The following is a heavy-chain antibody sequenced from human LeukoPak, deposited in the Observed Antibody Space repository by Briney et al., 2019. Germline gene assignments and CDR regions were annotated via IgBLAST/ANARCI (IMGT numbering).Heavy chain of an antibody. CDR1: GGSISSYY. J-gene: IGHJ4*02. V-gene: IGHV4-59*01. CDR2: IYYSGST. D-gene: IGHD6-19*01. Sequence: PSETLSLTCTVSGGSISSYYWSWIRQPPGKGLEWIGYIYYSGSTNYNPSLKSRVTISVDTSKNQFSLKLSSVTAADTAVYYCARGGYSSGWEDDWGQGTLVTVSS. CDR3: ARGGYSSGWEDD.